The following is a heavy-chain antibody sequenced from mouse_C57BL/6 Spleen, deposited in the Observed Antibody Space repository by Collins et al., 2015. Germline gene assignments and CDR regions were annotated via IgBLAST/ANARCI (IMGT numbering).Heavy chain of an antibody. CDR1: GYTFTDYY. CDR3: ARADYFDY. Sequence: EVQLQQSGPELVKPGASVKISCKASGYTFTDYYMNWVKQSHGKSLEWIGDINPNNGGTSYNQKFKGKATLTVDKPSSTAYMELRSLTSEDSAVYYCARADYFDYWGQGTTLTVSS. CDR2: INPNNGGT. V-gene: IGHV1-26*01. J-gene: IGHJ2*01.